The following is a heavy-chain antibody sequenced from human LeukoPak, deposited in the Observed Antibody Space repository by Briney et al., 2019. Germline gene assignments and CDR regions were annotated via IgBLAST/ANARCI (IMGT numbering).Heavy chain of an antibody. J-gene: IGHJ4*02. Sequence: ASVKVSCKTSGYTFTRNAVHWVRQAPGQRLEWMGYIYTHNGDTKYSQKFQGRVTLTRDTYASTVYVELSSLTSEDTAVYYCGRGGSSGVDYWGQGTLVTVSS. CDR3: GRGGSSGVDY. V-gene: IGHV1-3*04. CDR1: GYTFTRNA. CDR2: IYTHNGDT. D-gene: IGHD2-15*01.